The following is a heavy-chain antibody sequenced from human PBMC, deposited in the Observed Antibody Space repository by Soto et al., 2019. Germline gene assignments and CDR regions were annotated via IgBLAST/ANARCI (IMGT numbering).Heavy chain of an antibody. V-gene: IGHV1-69*01. Sequence: QVPLVQSGAEVKKPGSSVKVSCKAPGGTFSTYAISWVRQAPGQGLEWMGGVIPIFGTPKYAQKFQGRVTSTADESTSTGYMELRSLRSEDTAVYYCARSQGGSSSLDIYYYYYYGMDVWGQGTTVTVSS. CDR2: VIPIFGTP. CDR3: ARSQGGSSSLDIYYYYYYGMDV. J-gene: IGHJ6*02. D-gene: IGHD2-15*01. CDR1: GGTFSTYA.